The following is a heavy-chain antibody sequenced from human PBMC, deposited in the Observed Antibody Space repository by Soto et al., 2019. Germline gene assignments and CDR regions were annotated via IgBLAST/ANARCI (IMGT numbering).Heavy chain of an antibody. J-gene: IGHJ6*02. CDR1: GASFSGFY. CDR3: ARGLRYCRGGGSCYPGSPYYDYYGMDV. V-gene: IGHV4-34*04. Sequence: SETLSLTCAVSGASFSGFYWSWIRQSPGKGLEWIGEIDHSGITNHNTALKSRATMSVDTSKNQFSLKLRSATAADTAVYYCARGLRYCRGGGSCYPGSPYYDYYGMDVWGQGTTVTVSS. CDR2: IDHSGIT. D-gene: IGHD2-15*01.